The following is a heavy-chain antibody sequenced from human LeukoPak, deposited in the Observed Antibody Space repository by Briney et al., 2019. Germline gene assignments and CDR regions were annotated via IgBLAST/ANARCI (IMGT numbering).Heavy chain of an antibody. D-gene: IGHD3-16*01. V-gene: IGHV3-30*02. CDR1: GFNFRQYG. CDR2: IRFDESSE. J-gene: IGHJ4*02. Sequence: PGGSLRLSCAASGFNFRQYGMHWVRQGPGKGLEWVSFIRFDESSEYYAASVKGRFTISRDNSKGTLFLRMNSLRPEDTAVYYCAKDHSDSIVTFGGAVLHMSYLDFWGQEALVTVSS. CDR3: AKDHSDSIVTFGGAVLHMSYLDF.